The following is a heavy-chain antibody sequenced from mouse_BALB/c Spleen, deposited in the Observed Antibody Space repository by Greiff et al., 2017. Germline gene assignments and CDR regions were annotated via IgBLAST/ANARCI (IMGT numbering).Heavy chain of an antibody. CDR1: GFSLTSYG. J-gene: IGHJ4*01. CDR3: ARGGMVRYAMDY. CDR2: IWAGGST. V-gene: IGHV2-9*02. D-gene: IGHD2-10*02. Sequence: VQVVESGPGLVAPSQSLSITCTVSGFSLTSYGVHWVRQPPGKGLEWLGVIWAGGSTNYNSALMSRLSISKDNSKSQVFLKMNSLQTDDTAMYYCARGGMVRYAMDYWGQGTSVTVSS.